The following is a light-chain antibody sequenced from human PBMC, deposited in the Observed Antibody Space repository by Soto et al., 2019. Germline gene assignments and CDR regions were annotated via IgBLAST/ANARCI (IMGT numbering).Light chain of an antibody. CDR2: SIS. CDR3: AACDDSLDDYL. V-gene: IGLV1-44*01. J-gene: IGLJ1*01. CDR1: STNIGRNT. Sequence: QSVLTQPPSASGTPGQTVTISCSGSSTNIGRNTGNWYQQLPGTAPKLLIHSISQRPSRVPDRFSGSKSGTSASLAISGLQAEDEADYYCAACDDSLDDYLFGTGTKVTVL.